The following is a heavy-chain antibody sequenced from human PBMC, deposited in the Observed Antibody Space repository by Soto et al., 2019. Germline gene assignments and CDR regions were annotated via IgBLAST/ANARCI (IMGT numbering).Heavy chain of an antibody. Sequence: LRLSCAASGFTFSSYAMSWVRQAPGKGLEWVSAISGSGGSTYYADSVKGRFTISRDNSKNTLYLQMNSLRAEDTAVYYCAKGTYYYGSAPYYFDYWGQGTLVTVSS. CDR2: ISGSGGST. CDR3: AKGTYYYGSAPYYFDY. D-gene: IGHD3-10*01. J-gene: IGHJ4*02. V-gene: IGHV3-23*01. CDR1: GFTFSSYA.